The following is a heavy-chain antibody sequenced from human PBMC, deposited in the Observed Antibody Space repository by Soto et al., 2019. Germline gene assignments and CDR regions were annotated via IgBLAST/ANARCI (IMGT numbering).Heavy chain of an antibody. CDR2: MNPNSGNT. CDR1: GYSFTRYD. V-gene: IGHV1-8*01. CDR3: ARGSWRAAAGTFPY. D-gene: IGHD6-13*01. Sequence: AASVKVSCKASGYSFTRYDINWVRQATGQGLEWMGWMNPNSGNTGYAQKFQGRVTMTRNTSISTAYMELSSLRSEDTAVYYCARGSWRAAAGTFPYWGQGTLVTVSS. J-gene: IGHJ4*02.